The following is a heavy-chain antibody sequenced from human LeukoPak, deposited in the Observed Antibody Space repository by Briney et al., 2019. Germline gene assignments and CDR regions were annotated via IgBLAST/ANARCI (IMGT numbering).Heavy chain of an antibody. CDR3: ARDSAYSSSYDY. D-gene: IGHD6-6*01. CDR2: IYTSGST. Sequence: SETLSLTCTVSGGSISSYYWSWIRQPAGKGLEWIGRIYTSGSTNYNPSLKSRVTMSVDTSKNQFPLKLSSVTAADTAVYYCARDSAYSSSYDYWGQGTLVTVSS. V-gene: IGHV4-4*07. CDR1: GGSISSYY. J-gene: IGHJ4*02.